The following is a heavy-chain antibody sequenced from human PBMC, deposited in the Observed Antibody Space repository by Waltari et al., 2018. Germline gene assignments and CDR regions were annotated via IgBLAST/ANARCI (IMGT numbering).Heavy chain of an antibody. Sequence: EVQLVGSGGGLVQPGGSLRLSCAASGFTFSSYWMSWVRQAPGKGLGWVANIKQVGREKYYGDSVKGRFTISRDNAKNSLYLQMNSLRAEDTAVYYCARNNLGIFGVVIVPDYGMDVWGQGTAVTVSS. CDR2: IKQVGREK. CDR3: ARNNLGIFGVVIVPDYGMDV. CDR1: GFTFSSYW. J-gene: IGHJ6*02. D-gene: IGHD3-3*01. V-gene: IGHV3-7*01.